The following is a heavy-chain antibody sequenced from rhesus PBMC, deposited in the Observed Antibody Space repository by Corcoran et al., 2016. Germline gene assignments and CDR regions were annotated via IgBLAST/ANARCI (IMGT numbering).Heavy chain of an antibody. CDR1: GYSISSYW. V-gene: IGHV4-80*01. D-gene: IGHD6-25*01. CDR3: ASCGYGGSWKGDFDL. CDR2: INGNSGST. J-gene: IGHJ2*01. Sequence: QVQLQESGPGVVKPSETLSLTCAVSGYSISSYWWSWIRQPPGKGLEWIGEINGNSGSTSYNPSLNGGVTIAKDASKNQFSRKLSSGTAADTAVYYWASCGYGGSWKGDFDLWGPGTPITISS.